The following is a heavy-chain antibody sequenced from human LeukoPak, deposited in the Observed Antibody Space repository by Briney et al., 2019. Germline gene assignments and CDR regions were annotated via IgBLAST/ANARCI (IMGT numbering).Heavy chain of an antibody. Sequence: GSLRLSCAASGFTFSSYEMNWVRQAPGKGLEWVSYISSSGSPIYYADSVKGRFTISRDNAKSSLYLRMNSLRAEDTAVYYCARGVGYTYVAPYYFDSWGQGTLVTVSS. CDR3: ARGVGYTYVAPYYFDS. CDR1: GFTFSSYE. J-gene: IGHJ4*02. CDR2: ISSSGSPI. V-gene: IGHV3-48*03. D-gene: IGHD5-18*01.